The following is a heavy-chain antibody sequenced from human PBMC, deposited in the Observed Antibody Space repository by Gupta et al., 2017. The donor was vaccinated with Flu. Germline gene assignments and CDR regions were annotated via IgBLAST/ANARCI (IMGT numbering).Heavy chain of an antibody. CDR3: ARGRNYYASGNYYYFDY. D-gene: IGHD3-10*01. V-gene: IGHV3-7*02. J-gene: IGHJ4*02. Sequence: EVHLEESGGGLVQRGGSLRLSCAASGFTFSSFWMGWVRQAPGKGLEWVANIKEDGSEGYYLDSVKGRFTISRDNAKNALYLQLNSLRTEDTAVYYCARGRNYYASGNYYYFDYWGQGTLVTVSS. CDR2: IKEDGSEG. CDR1: GFTFSSFW.